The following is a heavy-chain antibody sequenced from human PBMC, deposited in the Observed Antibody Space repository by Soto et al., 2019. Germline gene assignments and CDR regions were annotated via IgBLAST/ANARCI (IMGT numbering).Heavy chain of an antibody. Sequence: SETLSLTCTVSGGSVSSSSHYWTWIRQPPGKGLEWIGYISYSGYTNYKPSLKSRLTMSVDMSKNQFSLKLNSLTAADTAVYYCARTTEKDGKEGLDYWGQGTLVTVSS. CDR2: ISYSGYT. V-gene: IGHV4-61*01. CDR3: ARTTEKDGKEGLDY. CDR1: GGSVSSSSHY. D-gene: IGHD4-4*01. J-gene: IGHJ4*02.